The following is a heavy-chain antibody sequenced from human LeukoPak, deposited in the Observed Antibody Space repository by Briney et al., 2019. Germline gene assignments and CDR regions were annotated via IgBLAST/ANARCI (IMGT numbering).Heavy chain of an antibody. J-gene: IGHJ4*02. V-gene: IGHV3-11*01. CDR2: ISNSGSII. CDR1: GFAFRNYY. CDR3: ARDLAMAGRDLDY. D-gene: IGHD6-19*01. Sequence: GGSLRLSCAASGFAFRNYYMDWVRQAPGKGLKWVAYISNSGSIIYYAESVKGRFTISRDNAKNSLYLQMNSLRAEDTALYYCARDLAMAGRDLDYWGQGTLVTVSS.